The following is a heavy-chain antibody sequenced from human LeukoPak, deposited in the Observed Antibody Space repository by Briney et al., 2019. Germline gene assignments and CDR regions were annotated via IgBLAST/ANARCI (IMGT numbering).Heavy chain of an antibody. CDR1: GFTVSSNY. Sequence: GGSLRLSCAASGFTVSSNYMSWVRQAPGKGLEWVANIKQDGSEKYYVDSVKGRFTISRDNAKNLLYLQLNSLRPEDTAVYYCARAGFGSGSYPRFDPWGQGTLVTVSS. CDR3: ARAGFGSGSYPRFDP. CDR2: IKQDGSEK. J-gene: IGHJ5*02. D-gene: IGHD3-10*01. V-gene: IGHV3-7*01.